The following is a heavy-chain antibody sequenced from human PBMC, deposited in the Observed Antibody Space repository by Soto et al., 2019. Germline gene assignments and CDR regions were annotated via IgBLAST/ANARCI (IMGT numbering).Heavy chain of an antibody. CDR3: AKDPARGDYYDMFGP. CDR2: ISGSGGST. D-gene: IGHD3-22*01. V-gene: IGHV3-23*01. CDR1: GFTFSSYA. J-gene: IGHJ5*02. Sequence: GSLRLSCAASGFTFSSYAMSWVRQAPGKGLEWVSAISGSGGSTYYADSVKGRFTISRDNSKNTLYLQMNSLRAEDTAVYYCAKDPARGDYYDMFGPWGQGTLVTVSS.